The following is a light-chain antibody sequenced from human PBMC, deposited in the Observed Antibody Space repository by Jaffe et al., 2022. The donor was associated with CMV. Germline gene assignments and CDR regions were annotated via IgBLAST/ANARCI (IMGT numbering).Light chain of an antibody. Sequence: EIVMTQSPATLSVSPGEKATLSCRASQSISINLAWYQHRPGQPPRLLIYDASARAIGVPVRFSGSGSGTEFTLTISNLQSEDLAVYFCQQFHDWYSFGQGTKLEMK. CDR3: QQFHDWYS. CDR1: QSISIN. J-gene: IGKJ2*03. CDR2: DAS. V-gene: IGKV3-15*01.